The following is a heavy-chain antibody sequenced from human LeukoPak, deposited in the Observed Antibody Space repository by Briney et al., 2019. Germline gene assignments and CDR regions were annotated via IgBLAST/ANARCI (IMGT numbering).Heavy chain of an antibody. CDR2: IYYGGST. Sequence: PSETLSLTCTVSGGSISSYYWSWIRQPPGKGLEWIGYIYYGGSTNYNPSLKSRVTISVDTSKNQFSLKLSSVTAADTAVYYCARDTNWSDPWGQGTLVTVSS. V-gene: IGHV4-59*01. CDR1: GGSISSYY. CDR3: ARDTNWSDP. J-gene: IGHJ5*02.